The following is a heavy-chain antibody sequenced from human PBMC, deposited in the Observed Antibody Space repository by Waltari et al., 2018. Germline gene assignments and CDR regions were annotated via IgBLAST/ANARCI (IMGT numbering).Heavy chain of an antibody. D-gene: IGHD1-26*01. J-gene: IGHJ4*02. Sequence: QVQLVQSGAEVKKPGASVKVSCKTSGYPFTSYYMHWVRQAPGQGLEWMGWINTRNGGTNYAQTYQGRVTMTRDTSISTAYMELSRLISNDTAVYYCARTYQSGSYSDYWGQGTPVTVSS. CDR1: GYPFTSYY. CDR2: INTRNGGT. V-gene: IGHV1-2*02. CDR3: ARTYQSGSYSDY.